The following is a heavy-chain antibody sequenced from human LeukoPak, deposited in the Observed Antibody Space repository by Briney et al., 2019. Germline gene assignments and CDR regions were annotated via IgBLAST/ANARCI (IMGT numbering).Heavy chain of an antibody. J-gene: IGHJ4*02. CDR2: IYYSGYT. Sequence: SETLSLTCTASGGSISTYYWSRFRQPPGKGLEWIGYIYYSGYTNYIPSLKSRVTISLDTSKNQFSLSLSSVTAADTAVYYCARGNLVATLYFDYWGQGALVTVSS. CDR1: GGSISTYY. CDR3: ARGNLVATLYFDY. V-gene: IGHV4-59*01. D-gene: IGHD5-12*01.